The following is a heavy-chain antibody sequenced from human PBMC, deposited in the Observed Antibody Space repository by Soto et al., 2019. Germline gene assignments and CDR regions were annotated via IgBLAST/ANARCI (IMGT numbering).Heavy chain of an antibody. CDR1: GYTFTSYG. J-gene: IGHJ4*02. D-gene: IGHD5-12*01. CDR3: ARDVPYRDGYKNIHFDY. CDR2: ISAYNGNT. Sequence: ASVKVSCKASGYTFTSYGISWVRQAPGQGLEWMGWISAYNGNTNYAQKLQGRVTMTTDKSTSTAYMELRSLRSDDTAVYYCARDVPYRDGYKNIHFDYWGQGTLVTVSS. V-gene: IGHV1-18*01.